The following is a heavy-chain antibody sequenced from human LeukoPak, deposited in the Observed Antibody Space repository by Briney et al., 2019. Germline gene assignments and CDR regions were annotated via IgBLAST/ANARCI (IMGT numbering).Heavy chain of an antibody. V-gene: IGHV3-7*01. CDR2: ISEDGSNK. CDR1: GLTFRNYW. CDR3: VSWSGKYYVTSEIPANS. D-gene: IGHD3-10*02. Sequence: GGSLRLSCAASGLTFRNYWMSWIRQAPGKGLEWAAHISEDGSNKYYVDSVKGRFTISRDNAKNSLYRQMNSLRVEDTAVYYCVSWSGKYYVTSEIPANSWGQGTLVTVSS. J-gene: IGHJ4*02.